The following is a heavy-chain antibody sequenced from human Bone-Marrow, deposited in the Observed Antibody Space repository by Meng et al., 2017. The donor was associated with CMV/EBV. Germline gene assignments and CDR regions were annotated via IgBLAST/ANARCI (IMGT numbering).Heavy chain of an antibody. V-gene: IGHV3-9*01. Sequence: GGSLRLSCAASGFTFDDYAMHWVRQAPGKGLEWVSGISWNSGSIGYADSVKGRFTISRDNAKNSLYLQMNSLRSEDTAVYYCARDSSSLYYYYGMDVWGQGPTVTVSS. J-gene: IGHJ6*02. CDR2: ISWNSGSI. CDR3: ARDSSSLYYYYGMDV. D-gene: IGHD6-6*01. CDR1: GFTFDDYA.